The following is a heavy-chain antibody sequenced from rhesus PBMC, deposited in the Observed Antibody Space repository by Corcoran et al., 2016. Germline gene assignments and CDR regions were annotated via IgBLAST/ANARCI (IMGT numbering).Heavy chain of an antibody. CDR1: GGSLSRGYYY. J-gene: IGHJ4*01. CDR2: ITYSGST. V-gene: IGHV4-122*02. CDR3: ARDWWAAAAIDY. Sequence: QVQLQESGPGLVKPSETLSLTCAVSGGSLSRGYYYWGWIRQPPGTGLEWIGYITYSGSTSYTPSLKSRVTISRDTSKNQFSLKLSSVTAADTAVYYCARDWWAAAAIDYWGQGVLVTVSS. D-gene: IGHD6-25*01.